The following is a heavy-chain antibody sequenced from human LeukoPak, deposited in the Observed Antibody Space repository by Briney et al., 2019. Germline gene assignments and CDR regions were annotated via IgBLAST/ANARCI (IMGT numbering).Heavy chain of an antibody. Sequence: GGSLRLSCAASGFTFSSYSMNWVRQAPGKGLEWVSSISGSSSYIYYADSVKGRFTISRDNAKNSLYLQMNSLRAEDTAVYYCARDCTNGVCKFDYWGQGTLVTVSS. CDR2: ISGSSSYI. CDR3: ARDCTNGVCKFDY. J-gene: IGHJ4*02. D-gene: IGHD2-8*01. V-gene: IGHV3-21*01. CDR1: GFTFSSYS.